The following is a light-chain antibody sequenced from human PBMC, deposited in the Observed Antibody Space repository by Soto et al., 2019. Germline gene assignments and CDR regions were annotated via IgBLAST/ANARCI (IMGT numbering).Light chain of an antibody. Sequence: DIRMTQSPSSLSASIGDRLTITCRASQGISNYLAWYQQKPGKAPKLLIYAASTLQSGVPSRFSGSGSGTDFTLTISSLQPEDVATFYCQNYNSGPWTFGQGTKVEIK. CDR2: AAS. CDR1: QGISNY. J-gene: IGKJ1*01. CDR3: QNYNSGPWT. V-gene: IGKV1-27*01.